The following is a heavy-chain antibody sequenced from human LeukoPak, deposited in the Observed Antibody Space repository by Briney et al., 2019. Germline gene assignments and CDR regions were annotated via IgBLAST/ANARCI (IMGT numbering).Heavy chain of an antibody. V-gene: IGHV1-3*01. D-gene: IGHD6-19*01. CDR2: INGVNGNT. CDR1: GYTFTTYA. J-gene: IGHJ4*02. CDR3: ARVGAVAEVDY. Sequence: SETVSCTSSGYTFTTYAMHWVRLRLRPRQGRMGWINGVNGNTNYSQKFQGRVTFTRDTSASTAYMELSSLTSEDTAVYYCARVGAVAEVDYWGQGTLVTVSS.